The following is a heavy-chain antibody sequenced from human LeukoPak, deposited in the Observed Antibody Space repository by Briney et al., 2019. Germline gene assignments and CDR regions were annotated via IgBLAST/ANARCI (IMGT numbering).Heavy chain of an antibody. J-gene: IGHJ6*02. CDR2: IDWDDDK. D-gene: IGHD4-17*01. CDR3: ARMTTVPQALYYYYGMDV. V-gene: IGHV2-70*18. Sequence: TLSLTCTVSGGSISSYYWSRIRQPPGKALEWLALIDWDDDKYYSTSLKTRLTISKDTSKNQVVLTMTNMDPVDTATYYCARMTTVPQALYYYYGMDVWGQGTTVTVSS. CDR1: GGSISSYYW.